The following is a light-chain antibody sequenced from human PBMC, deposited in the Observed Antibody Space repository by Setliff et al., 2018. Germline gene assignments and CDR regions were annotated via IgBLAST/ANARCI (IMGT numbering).Light chain of an antibody. CDR3: SSYTGSSTLV. J-gene: IGLJ2*01. V-gene: IGLV2-14*01. CDR2: EVS. Sequence: QSALAQPASVSGSPGQSITISCTGTSSDVGGYNYVSWYQQHPGKAPKLMIYEVSNRPSGVSNRFSGSKSGNTASLTISGLQAEDEADYYCSSYTGSSTLVFGGGT. CDR1: SSDVGGYNY.